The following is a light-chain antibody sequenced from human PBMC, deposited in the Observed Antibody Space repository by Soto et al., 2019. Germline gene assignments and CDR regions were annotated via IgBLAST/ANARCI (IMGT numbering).Light chain of an antibody. CDR2: EVS. V-gene: IGLV2-14*01. CDR1: NSDVGDYNY. J-gene: IGLJ1*01. Sequence: QSALTQPASVSGSPGQSITISCTGTNSDVGDYNYVSWYLQHPGKAPKLIIYEVSNRPSGISDRFSASKSGNTASLTISGLQAEDEADYYCSSYTNSNTRVFGTGTKVTVL. CDR3: SSYTNSNTRV.